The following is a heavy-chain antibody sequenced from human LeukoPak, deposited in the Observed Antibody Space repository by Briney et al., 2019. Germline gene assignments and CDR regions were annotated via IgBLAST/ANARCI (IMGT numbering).Heavy chain of an antibody. CDR1: GYTFTSYG. CDR3: ASVFCGGDCYSILSVVGPFDY. CDR2: IIPIFGTA. V-gene: IGHV1-69*13. D-gene: IGHD2-21*02. J-gene: IGHJ4*02. Sequence: ASVKVSCKASGYTFTSYGISWVRQAPGQGLEWMGGIIPIFGTANYAQKFQGRVTITADESTSTAYMELSSLRSEDTAVYYCASVFCGGDCYSILSVVGPFDYWGQGTLVTVSS.